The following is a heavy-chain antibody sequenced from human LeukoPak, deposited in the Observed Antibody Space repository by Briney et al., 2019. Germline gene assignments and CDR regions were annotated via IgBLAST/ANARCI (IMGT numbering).Heavy chain of an antibody. Sequence: PSETLSLTCTVSGGSIGNYYWSWIRQPPGKGLEWIAYIDYSGSTRYNPSLQSRVTISVDTSKNQFSLRLNSVTAADSAVYYCARAALGFCSGGTCPYYFDHWGQGTLVTVSS. J-gene: IGHJ4*02. D-gene: IGHD2-15*01. CDR2: IDYSGST. V-gene: IGHV4-59*01. CDR1: GGSIGNYY. CDR3: ARAALGFCSGGTCPYYFDH.